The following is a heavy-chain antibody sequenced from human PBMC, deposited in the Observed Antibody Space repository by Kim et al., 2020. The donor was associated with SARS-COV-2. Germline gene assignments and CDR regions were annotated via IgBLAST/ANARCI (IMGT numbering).Heavy chain of an antibody. CDR3: ARDKEPEVGATNPSYYYYGMDV. J-gene: IGHJ6*02. Sequence: GGSLRLSCAASGFTFSSYSMNWVRQAPGKGLEWVSSISSSSSYIYYADSVKGRFTISRDNAKNSLYLQMNSLRAEDTAVYYCARDKEPEVGATNPSYYYYGMDVWGQGTTVTVSS. CDR1: GFTFSSYS. CDR2: ISSSSSYI. V-gene: IGHV3-21*01. D-gene: IGHD1-26*01.